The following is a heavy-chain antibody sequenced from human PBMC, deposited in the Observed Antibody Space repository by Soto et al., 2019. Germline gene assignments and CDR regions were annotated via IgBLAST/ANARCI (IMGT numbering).Heavy chain of an antibody. CDR3: ARWWSGSRQGFDP. Sequence: QVQLQESGPGLVKPSQTLSLTCTVSGGSISSGDYYWSWIRQHPGKGLEWIGYIYYSGSTYYNPSLKSRVTLSLDTSKNQFSLKLSSVTDADTAVYYCARWWSGSRQGFDPWGQGTLVTVSS. CDR2: IYYSGST. J-gene: IGHJ5*02. V-gene: IGHV4-31*03. D-gene: IGHD3-3*01. CDR1: GGSISSGDYY.